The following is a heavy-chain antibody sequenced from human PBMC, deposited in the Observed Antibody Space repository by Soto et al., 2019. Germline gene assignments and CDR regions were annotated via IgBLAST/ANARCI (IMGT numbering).Heavy chain of an antibody. V-gene: IGHV1-3*01. Sequence: QVQLVQSGAEVKKPGASVKVSCKASGYTFTSYAMHWVRQAPGQRLEWMGWINAGNGNTKYSQKFQGRVTITRDTSASTAYMELSSLRSEDTAVYYCVRGWGFGEFWGMDVWGQGTTVTVSS. CDR1: GYTFTSYA. CDR3: VRGWGFGEFWGMDV. D-gene: IGHD3-10*01. CDR2: INAGNGNT. J-gene: IGHJ6*02.